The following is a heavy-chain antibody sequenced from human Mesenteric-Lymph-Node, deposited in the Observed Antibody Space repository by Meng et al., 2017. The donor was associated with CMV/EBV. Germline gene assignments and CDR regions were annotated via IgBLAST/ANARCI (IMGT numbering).Heavy chain of an antibody. V-gene: IGHV4-61*08. CDR1: GVSCASGAYH. J-gene: IGHJ4*02. Sequence: GRLPEVGPGLVNVRWTLALPCLVSGVSCASGAYHWSWIRQSPGKGLEWIGYIYGTGITIYNPSLKSRVTILLETSKNQFSLKLNSVTTADTAVYYCAKSRSSTPGIVDDWGQGTLVTVSS. D-gene: IGHD2/OR15-2a*01. CDR2: IYGTGIT. CDR3: AKSRSSTPGIVDD.